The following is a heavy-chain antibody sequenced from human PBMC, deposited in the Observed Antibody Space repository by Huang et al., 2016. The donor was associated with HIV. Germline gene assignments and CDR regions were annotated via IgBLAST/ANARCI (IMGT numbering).Heavy chain of an antibody. CDR3: TREYTVAGAFDI. D-gene: IGHD5-12*01. CDR2: ISNDGTTT. CDR1: GFSFSNYA. Sequence: QGQLGESGGGVVRPGRSLRLSCAASGFSFSNYAMHWVRHAPGKRIEWVTFISNDGTTTYYANSVKCRFTISRDNFKNTLYLKMNRLRGDDTAVYYCTREYTVAGAFDIWGQGTMVTVSS. J-gene: IGHJ3*02. V-gene: IGHV3-30-3*01.